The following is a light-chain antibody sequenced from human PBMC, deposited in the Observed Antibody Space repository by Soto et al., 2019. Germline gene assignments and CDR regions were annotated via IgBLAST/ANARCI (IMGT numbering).Light chain of an antibody. CDR3: QHYYNTPWT. CDR2: WAS. V-gene: IGKV4-1*01. Sequence: DIVMTQSPDSLAVSLGERATVNCKSSQSVLHRSSNKNFLAWYQQKPGQPPKLLISWASTRESGVPDRFSGSGSETDFALTISSLQAEDAAVYFCQHYYNTPWTFGQGTKVEIK. CDR1: QSVLHRSSNKNF. J-gene: IGKJ1*01.